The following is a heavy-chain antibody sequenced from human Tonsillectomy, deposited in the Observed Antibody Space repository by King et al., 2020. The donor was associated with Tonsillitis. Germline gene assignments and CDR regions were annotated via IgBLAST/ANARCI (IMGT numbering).Heavy chain of an antibody. CDR1: GASITSDGFC. V-gene: IGHV4-31*01. J-gene: IGHJ4*02. CDR3: ARGDRYYFDY. Sequence: VQLQESGPGLVKPSQTLSLTCTVSGASITSDGFCWNWIRHHPGKGLEWIGYIFYSGITYYNPSLKTLVSFSVDTSKNQFSLKLNSVTAADTAVYYCARGDRYYFDYWGQGTLVAVSS. D-gene: IGHD5-24*01. CDR2: IFYSGIT.